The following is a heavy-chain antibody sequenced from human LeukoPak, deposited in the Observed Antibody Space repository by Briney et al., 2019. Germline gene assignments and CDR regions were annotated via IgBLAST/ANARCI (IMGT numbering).Heavy chain of an antibody. V-gene: IGHV3-23*01. Sequence: PGGSLRLSCVASGFTFSSYAMSWVRQAPGKGLEWVSAISGSGASTYYADSVKGRFTISRDNSKNTLYLQMNSLRAEDTAVYYCAKDFYDFWSGYYGYYFDYWGQGTLVTVSS. D-gene: IGHD3-3*01. CDR3: AKDFYDFWSGYYGYYFDY. CDR1: GFTFSSYA. CDR2: ISGSGAST. J-gene: IGHJ4*02.